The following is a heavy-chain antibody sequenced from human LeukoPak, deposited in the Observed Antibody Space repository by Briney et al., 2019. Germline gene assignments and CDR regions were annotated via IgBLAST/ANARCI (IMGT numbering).Heavy chain of an antibody. D-gene: IGHD4-11*01. CDR3: ARDLPTTVFGFDY. CDR2: LYSSGST. CDR1: GGSISTSY. Sequence: PSETLSLTCTVSGGSISTSYWSWIRQPAGKGLEWIGRLYSSGSTNYNPSLKGRVTMSVDTSKNQFSLRLSSVTAADTAVYYCARDLPTTVFGFDYWGQGILVTVSS. J-gene: IGHJ4*02. V-gene: IGHV4-4*07.